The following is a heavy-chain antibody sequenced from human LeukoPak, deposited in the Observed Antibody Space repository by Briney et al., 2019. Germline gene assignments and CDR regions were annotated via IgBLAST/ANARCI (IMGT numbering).Heavy chain of an antibody. CDR2: IHYSGSP. Sequence: SETLSLTCTVSGASISSYYWNWIRQSPGKGLEWIACIHYSGSPNYNPSLKSRITISLDTSKNQYSLKLSPVTAADTAVYYCARGENTVGATDFDYWGQGTLVTVSS. J-gene: IGHJ4*02. V-gene: IGHV4-59*01. D-gene: IGHD1-26*01. CDR1: GASISSYY. CDR3: ARGENTVGATDFDY.